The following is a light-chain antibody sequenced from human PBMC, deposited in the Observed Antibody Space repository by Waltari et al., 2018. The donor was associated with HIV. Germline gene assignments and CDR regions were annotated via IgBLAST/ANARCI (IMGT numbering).Light chain of an antibody. CDR1: SSAVGGYNL. Sequence: QSALTQPASVSGSPGQSITISCTGTSSAVGGYNLVSWYQQHPGKAPTLMIYEVRKRPSGVPKRFSGSKSGNTASLTISGLQAEDESDYYCCAYAGSTTYVIFGGGTKLTVL. J-gene: IGLJ2*01. V-gene: IGLV2-23*02. CDR2: EVR. CDR3: CAYAGSTTYVI.